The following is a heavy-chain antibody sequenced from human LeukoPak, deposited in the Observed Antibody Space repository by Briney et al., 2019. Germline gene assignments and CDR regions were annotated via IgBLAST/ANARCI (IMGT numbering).Heavy chain of an antibody. D-gene: IGHD3-10*01. Sequence: QTGGSLRLSCAASGFTFSSYWVSWVRQAPGKGLEWVANIKQDGSEKYYVGSVKGRFTISRDNAKNSLYLQMNSLRAEDTAVYYCARLSWFGDVDAFDIWGQGTMVTVSS. CDR2: IKQDGSEK. CDR1: GFTFSSYW. V-gene: IGHV3-7*01. CDR3: ARLSWFGDVDAFDI. J-gene: IGHJ3*02.